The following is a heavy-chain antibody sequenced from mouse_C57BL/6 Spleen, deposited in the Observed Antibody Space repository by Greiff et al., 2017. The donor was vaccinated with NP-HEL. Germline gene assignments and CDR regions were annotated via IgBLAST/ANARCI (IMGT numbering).Heavy chain of an antibody. CDR2: ISSGSSTI. J-gene: IGHJ2*01. D-gene: IGHD1-1*01. CDR3: ARYYYGSLDY. CDR1: GFTFSDYG. V-gene: IGHV5-17*01. Sequence: EVKVVESGGGLVKPGGSLKLSCAASGFTFSDYGMHWVRQAPEKGLELVAYISSGSSTIYYADTVKGRLTIARDNAKNTLFLQMTSLRSEDTAMYYCARYYYGSLDYWGQGTTLTVSS.